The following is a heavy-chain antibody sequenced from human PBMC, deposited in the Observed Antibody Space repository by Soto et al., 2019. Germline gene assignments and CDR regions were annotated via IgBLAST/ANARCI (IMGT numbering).Heavy chain of an antibody. V-gene: IGHV4-59*01. CDR1: GGSISDYY. CDR3: ARASRNYFAY. J-gene: IGHJ4*02. CDR2: IYHSGST. Sequence: PSETLSLTCTVSGGSISDYYWSWIRQSPGKGLEWIGYIYHSGSTYYNPSLKSRVTISLDASKTQFSLKLSSLTTADTAVYYCARASRNYFAYWGQGALVTVSS.